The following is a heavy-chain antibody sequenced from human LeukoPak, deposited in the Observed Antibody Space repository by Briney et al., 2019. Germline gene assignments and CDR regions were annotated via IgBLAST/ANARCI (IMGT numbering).Heavy chain of an antibody. V-gene: IGHV3-30*03. CDR1: GFTFSSYG. CDR3: ARGYGGQDYFDY. D-gene: IGHD4-23*01. Sequence: GRSLRLSCAASGFTFSSYGMHWVRQAPGKGLEWVAVVSYDGGNKDYADSVKGRFTISRDNSKNTLYLQMNSLRAGDTAVYYCARGYGGQDYFDYWGQGTLVTVSS. CDR2: VSYDGGNK. J-gene: IGHJ4*02.